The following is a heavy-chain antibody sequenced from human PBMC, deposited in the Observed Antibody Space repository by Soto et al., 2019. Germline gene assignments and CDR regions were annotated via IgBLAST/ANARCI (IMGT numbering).Heavy chain of an antibody. D-gene: IGHD3-16*01. V-gene: IGHV3-23*01. Sequence: EVQLLESGGSLVQPGGSLRLSCAASGFTFSSYAMNWVRQAPGKGLEWVSVISGSGAYTYYADSVKGRFTISRDNTKNTLNLQMSCLRADDTAVYYCAKVTWGSYCGGRGIGGRGTVVTVSS. CDR1: GFTFSSYA. J-gene: IGHJ3*02. CDR2: ISGSGAYT. CDR3: AKVTWGSYCGGRGI.